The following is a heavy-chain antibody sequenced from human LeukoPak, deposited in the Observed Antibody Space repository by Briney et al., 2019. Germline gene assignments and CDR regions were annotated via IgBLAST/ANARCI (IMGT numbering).Heavy chain of an antibody. J-gene: IGHJ4*02. CDR2: IKQDGSEK. D-gene: IGHD3-22*01. CDR3: ARCGAYYDSSADH. Sequence: GESLRLSCEASGFTFTKVWMSWVRQAPGKGLEWVANIKQDGSEKYYVDSVKGRFTISRDNAKNSLYLQMNSLRAEDTAVYYCARCGAYYDSSADHWGQGTLVTVSS. CDR1: GFTFTKVW. V-gene: IGHV3-7*01.